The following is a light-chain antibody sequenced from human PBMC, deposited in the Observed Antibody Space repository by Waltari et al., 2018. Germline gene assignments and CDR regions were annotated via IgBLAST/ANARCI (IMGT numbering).Light chain of an antibody. V-gene: IGKV1-39*01. CDR2: ATS. J-gene: IGKJ1*01. Sequence: DIQMTQSPSSLSASVGDRVTITCRASQSIISYLNWYQQKPGKAPELLIYATSNLHSGVPSRFSDSGSGTDFTLTISSLQPEDFATYYCQQSFGTPRTFGQGTEVEVK. CDR3: QQSFGTPRT. CDR1: QSIISY.